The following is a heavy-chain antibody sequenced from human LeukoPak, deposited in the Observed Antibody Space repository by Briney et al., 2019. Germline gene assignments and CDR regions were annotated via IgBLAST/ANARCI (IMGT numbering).Heavy chain of an antibody. J-gene: IGHJ6*03. CDR2: IYTSGST. CDR3: ASSPEPYYYDSSGPVDYYYYYYMDV. V-gene: IGHV4-4*07. Sequence: SETLSLTCTVSGGSISSYYWSWIRQPAGKGLEWIGRIYTSGSTNYNPSLKSRFTMSVDTSKNQFSLKLSSVTAADTAVYYCASSPEPYYYDSSGPVDYYYYYYMDVWGKGTTVTVSS. D-gene: IGHD3-22*01. CDR1: GGSISSYY.